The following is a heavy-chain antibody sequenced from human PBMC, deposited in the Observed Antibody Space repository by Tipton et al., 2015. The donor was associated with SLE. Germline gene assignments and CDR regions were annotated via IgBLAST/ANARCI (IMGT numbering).Heavy chain of an antibody. CDR1: GFTFSSHW. V-gene: IGHV3-74*01. D-gene: IGHD4-17*01. Sequence: SLRLSCAASGFTFSSHWMHWVRQAPGKGPVWVSRINSDGSTTNYADSVKGRFTISRDNAKSTLYLQMNSLRAEDTAVYYWARDAYGDSTVLLDYWGQGTLVTVSS. CDR2: INSDGSTT. J-gene: IGHJ4*02. CDR3: ARDAYGDSTVLLDY.